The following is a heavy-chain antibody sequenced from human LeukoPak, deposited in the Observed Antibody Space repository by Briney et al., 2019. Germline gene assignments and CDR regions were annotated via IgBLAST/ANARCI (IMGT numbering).Heavy chain of an antibody. D-gene: IGHD3-3*01. CDR2: ISSSGSTV. Sequence: GGSLRLSCAGSGFTFSSYSMNWVRQAPGKGLEWVSYISSSGSTVYYADSVKGRFTISRDNAKNSLYLQVNSLRPDDTAVYYCARITIFGGGQGTMVTVSA. CDR3: ARITIFG. CDR1: GFTFSSYS. V-gene: IGHV3-48*01. J-gene: IGHJ3*01.